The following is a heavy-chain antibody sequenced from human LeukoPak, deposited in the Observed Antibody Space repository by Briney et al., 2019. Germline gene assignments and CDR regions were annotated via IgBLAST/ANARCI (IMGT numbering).Heavy chain of an antibody. CDR3: ARARVAVAGTGFDY. Sequence: PSETLSLTCAVSGGSISSGGYSWSWIRQPPGKGLEWIGYIYHSGSTYYNPSLKSRVTISVDRSKNQFSLKLSSVTAADTAVYYCARARVAVAGTGFDYWGQGTLVTVSS. CDR2: IYHSGST. V-gene: IGHV4-30-2*01. J-gene: IGHJ4*02. D-gene: IGHD6-19*01. CDR1: GGSISSGGYS.